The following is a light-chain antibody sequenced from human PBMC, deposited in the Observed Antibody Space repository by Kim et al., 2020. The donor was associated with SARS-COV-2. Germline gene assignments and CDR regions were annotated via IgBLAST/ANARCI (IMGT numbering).Light chain of an antibody. CDR3: QHRSNWPRT. V-gene: IGKV3-11*01. CDR1: RSISSY. J-gene: IGKJ2*01. CDR2: DAS. Sequence: SLSPGESAPHACGARRSISSYLGWYQQKPGQAPRLLIYDASNRATGIPARFSGTGSETDFTLSISSLEPEDFAVYYCQHRSNWPRTFGQGTKLEI.